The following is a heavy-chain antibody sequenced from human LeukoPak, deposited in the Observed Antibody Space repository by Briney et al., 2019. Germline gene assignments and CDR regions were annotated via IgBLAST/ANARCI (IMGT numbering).Heavy chain of an antibody. CDR2: ISGSGGST. CDR3: AKAYYYESSGLDY. J-gene: IGHJ4*02. Sequence: GGSLRLSCAASGFTFSSYAMSWVRQAPGKGLEWVSAISGSGGSTYYADSVKGRFTISRDNSKNTLYLQMNSLRAQDTAVYYCAKAYYYESSGLDYWGQGTLVTVSS. D-gene: IGHD3-22*01. V-gene: IGHV3-23*01. CDR1: GFTFSSYA.